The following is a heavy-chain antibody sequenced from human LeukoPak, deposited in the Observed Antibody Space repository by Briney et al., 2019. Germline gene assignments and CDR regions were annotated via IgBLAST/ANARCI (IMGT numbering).Heavy chain of an antibody. CDR2: IDTNTGNP. CDR1: GYTFTNHA. V-gene: IGHV7-4-1*02. Sequence: VKVSCKASGYTFTNHAINWVRQAPGQGLEYMGWIDTNTGNPSYAQAFTGRIVFSLDTSVSTAYLEIRSLKAEDSAVYFCARRSMVQHMDVWGKGTTVIVSS. J-gene: IGHJ6*03. D-gene: IGHD3-10*01. CDR3: ARRSMVQHMDV.